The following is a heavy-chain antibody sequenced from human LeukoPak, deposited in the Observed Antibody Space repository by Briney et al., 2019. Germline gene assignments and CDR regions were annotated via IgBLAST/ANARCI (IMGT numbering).Heavy chain of an antibody. CDR1: GFTFDDYA. Sequence: PGGSLRLSCAASGFTFDDYAMHWVRQAPGKGLEWVSGISWNSGSIGYADSVKGRFTISRDNAKNSLYLQMNSLRAEDMALYYCAQTAYYDILTGYMDVWGKGTTVTVSS. J-gene: IGHJ6*03. V-gene: IGHV3-9*03. D-gene: IGHD3-9*01. CDR3: AQTAYYDILTGYMDV. CDR2: ISWNSGSI.